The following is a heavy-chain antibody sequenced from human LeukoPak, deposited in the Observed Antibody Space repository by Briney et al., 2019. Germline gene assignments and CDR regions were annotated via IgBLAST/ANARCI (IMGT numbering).Heavy chain of an antibody. CDR2: IIPILGVA. J-gene: IGHJ6*02. CDR1: GGTFSIYA. D-gene: IGHD6-19*01. V-gene: IGHV1-69*04. Sequence: SVTVSCKASGGTFSIYAISWVRQAPGQGLEWLGRIIPILGVANYAQKFQGRVTIPADKSTSTAYMELSSLRSEDTAVYYCARDRVAVAEGGAYYYYYGMDVWGQGTTVTVSS. CDR3: ARDRVAVAEGGAYYYYYGMDV.